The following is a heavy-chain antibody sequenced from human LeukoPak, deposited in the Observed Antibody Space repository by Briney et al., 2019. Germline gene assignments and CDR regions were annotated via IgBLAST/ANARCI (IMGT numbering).Heavy chain of an antibody. V-gene: IGHV3-48*01. D-gene: IGHD3-10*01. CDR3: ARQWFGDWGYYFDY. CDR2: IDTSSSTI. J-gene: IGHJ4*02. CDR1: GFTFSNYN. Sequence: GGSLRLSCAASGFTFSNYNMNWVRQAPGRGLEWVSDIDTSSSTIYYADSVKGRFTISRDNAKNSLYLQMNSLRAEDTAIYYCARQWFGDWGYYFDYWGQGTLVTVSS.